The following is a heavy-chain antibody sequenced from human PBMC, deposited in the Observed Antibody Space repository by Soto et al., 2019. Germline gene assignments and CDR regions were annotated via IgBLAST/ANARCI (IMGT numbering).Heavy chain of an antibody. CDR1: GYTFTSYG. D-gene: IGHD3-22*01. V-gene: IGHV1-18*01. J-gene: IGHJ5*02. CDR2: ISAYNGNT. Sequence: QVQLVQSGAEVKKPGASVKVSCKASGYTFTSYGISWVRQAPGQGLVWMGWISAYNGNTNYAQKLQGRVTMTTDTSTRTAYMELRSLRSDDTAVYYCARCDASRAYDSTLYNWFDPWGQGTLVTVSS. CDR3: ARCDASRAYDSTLYNWFDP.